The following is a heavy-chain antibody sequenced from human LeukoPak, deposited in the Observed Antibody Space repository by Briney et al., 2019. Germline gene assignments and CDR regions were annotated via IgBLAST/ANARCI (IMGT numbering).Heavy chain of an antibody. D-gene: IGHD3-22*01. Sequence: PSETLSLTCAVYGGSFSGYYWSWIRQPPGKGLEWIGEINHSGSTNYNPSLKSRVTISVDTSKNQFSLKLSSVTAADTAAYYCARVEKITMIIDYWGQGTLVTVSS. CDR2: INHSGST. CDR3: ARVEKITMIIDY. J-gene: IGHJ4*02. V-gene: IGHV4-34*01. CDR1: GGSFSGYY.